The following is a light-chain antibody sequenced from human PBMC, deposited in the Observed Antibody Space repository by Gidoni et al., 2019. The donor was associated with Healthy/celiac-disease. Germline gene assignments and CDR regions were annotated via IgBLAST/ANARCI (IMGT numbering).Light chain of an antibody. CDR2: GAS. V-gene: IGKV3-15*01. CDR1: QSVSSN. J-gene: IGKJ1*01. Sequence: ELVMTQSPATLSVSPGERATLSCRPSQSVSSNLAWYQQKPGHAPRLLIYGASTRATGIPARFIGSGSGTEFTLTISSLQSEDFAVYYCQQYNNWPPWTFGQGTKVEIK. CDR3: QQYNNWPPWT.